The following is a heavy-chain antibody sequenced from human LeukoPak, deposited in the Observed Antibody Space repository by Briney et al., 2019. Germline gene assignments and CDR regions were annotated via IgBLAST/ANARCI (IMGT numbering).Heavy chain of an antibody. CDR1: GYTFTSYY. CDR3: ARSPRNYGMDV. CDR2: MNPNSGNT. Sequence: ASVKVSCKASGYTFTSYYMHWVRQATGQGLEWMGWMNPNSGNTGYAQKFQGRVTMTRNTSISTAYMELSSLRSEDTAVYYCARSPRNYGMDVWGQGTTVTVSS. J-gene: IGHJ6*02. V-gene: IGHV1-8*02. D-gene: IGHD1-14*01.